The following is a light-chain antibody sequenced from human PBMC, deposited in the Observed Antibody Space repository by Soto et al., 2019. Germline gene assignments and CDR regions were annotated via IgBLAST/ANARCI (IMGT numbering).Light chain of an antibody. J-gene: IGKJ1*01. CDR2: DAS. CDR1: QSISTW. V-gene: IGKV1-5*01. CDR3: QQYHNYPRT. Sequence: DIQMTQSPSTVSASVGDGVTITCRASQSISTWLAWYQQKPGKAPNLLIYDASTLESGGPSGFSGSGSGTEFTLTISDLQPDDFATYYCQQYHNYPRTFGQGTRVEIK.